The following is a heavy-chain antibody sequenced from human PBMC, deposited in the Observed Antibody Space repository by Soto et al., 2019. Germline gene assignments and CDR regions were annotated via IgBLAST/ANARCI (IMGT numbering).Heavy chain of an antibody. CDR1: GFTFSDYD. CDR3: ARGVLGPGDYYYGMDV. Sequence: MKLEESGGGVVQPGRSLRLSCLASGFTFSDYDMHWVRQAPGEGLEWVSGIGAASDTYYPVSVQGRFTVSRDNAKKSLYLQMNSLRAGDTAVYYCARGVLGPGDYYYGMDVWGQGTTVTVSS. D-gene: IGHD7-27*01. CDR2: IGAASDT. V-gene: IGHV3-13*01. J-gene: IGHJ6*02.